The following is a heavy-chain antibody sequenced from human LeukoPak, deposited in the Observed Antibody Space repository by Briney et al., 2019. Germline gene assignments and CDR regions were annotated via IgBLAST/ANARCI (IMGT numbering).Heavy chain of an antibody. Sequence: GGSLRLSCAASGFTFRNYGMHWVRRTPGKGLEWVAFIRYDGSNKYYADSVKGRFTISRDNSKNTLYLQMNSLRAEDTAVYYCANPYSSGYFLGDYWGQGTLVTVSS. D-gene: IGHD3-22*01. CDR3: ANPYSSGYFLGDY. J-gene: IGHJ4*02. V-gene: IGHV3-30*02. CDR1: GFTFRNYG. CDR2: IRYDGSNK.